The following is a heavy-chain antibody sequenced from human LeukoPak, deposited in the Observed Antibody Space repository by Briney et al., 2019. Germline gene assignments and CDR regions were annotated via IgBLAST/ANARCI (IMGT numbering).Heavy chain of an antibody. D-gene: IGHD3-10*01. Sequence: SVKVSCKTSGGTFNNSAISWVRQAPGQGLEWMGRIIPIFGTANYAQKFQGRVTITTDESTSTAYMELSSLRSEDTAVYYCARASYFGESNWFDPWGQGTLVTVSS. CDR3: ARASYFGESNWFDP. CDR2: IIPIFGTA. CDR1: GGTFNNSA. V-gene: IGHV1-69*05. J-gene: IGHJ5*02.